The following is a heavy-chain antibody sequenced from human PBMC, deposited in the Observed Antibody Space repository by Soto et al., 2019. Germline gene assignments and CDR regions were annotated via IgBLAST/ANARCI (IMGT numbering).Heavy chain of an antibody. Sequence: QVQLQQWGAGLLKPSETLSLTCAVYGGSFSGYYWSWIRQPPGKGREWIGEINHSGSTNYNPSLKSRVTISVDTCKNQFSLKLSSVTAADTAVYYCARGEVAAAGATFYYYYYYYMDVWGKWTTVTLSS. CDR3: ARGEVAAAGATFYYYYYYYMDV. V-gene: IGHV4-34*01. CDR2: INHSGST. D-gene: IGHD6-13*01. J-gene: IGHJ6*03. CDR1: GGSFSGYY.